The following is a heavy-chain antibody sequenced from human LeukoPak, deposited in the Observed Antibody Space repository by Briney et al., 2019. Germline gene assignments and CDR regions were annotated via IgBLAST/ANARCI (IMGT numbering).Heavy chain of an antibody. CDR2: ISSTDAGT. D-gene: IGHD4/OR15-4a*01. CDR1: GFSLSSYA. V-gene: IGHV3-23*01. Sequence: GGSLRLSCAASGFSLSSYAMSWVRQAPGKGLEWVSAISSTDAGTYHADSVRGRFTISRDNSKNTLYLQMNSPRAEDTAVYYCARRAGAYSHPYDYWGQGTLVTVSS. CDR3: ARRAGAYSHPYDY. J-gene: IGHJ4*02.